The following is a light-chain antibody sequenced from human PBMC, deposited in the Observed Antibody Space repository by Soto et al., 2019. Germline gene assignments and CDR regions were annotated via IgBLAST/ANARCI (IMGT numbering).Light chain of an antibody. V-gene: IGKV3-15*01. CDR2: GAS. J-gene: IGKJ1*01. CDR3: QQYTYWPWT. Sequence: IVMTQSPATLSVSPGDRATLSGGASQSVSGNLAWYQQKPGQAPSLLIYGASTRATGFPARFSGSGSGTEFTLTISSLQSEDFAVYYCQQYTYWPWTFGQGTKVDIK. CDR1: QSVSGN.